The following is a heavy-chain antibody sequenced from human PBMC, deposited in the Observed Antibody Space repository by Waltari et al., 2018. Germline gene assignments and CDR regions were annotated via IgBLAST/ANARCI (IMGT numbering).Heavy chain of an antibody. V-gene: IGHV4-34*01. CDR1: GGSFSGYY. J-gene: IGHJ3*02. CDR2: INHSGST. CDR3: ARETLLYCSSTSCYVGAFDI. Sequence: QVQLQQWGAGLLKPSETLSLTCAVYGGSFSGYYWSWIRQPPGKGLEWIGEINHSGSTTNNPSLKSRVTISVDTSKNQFSLKLSSVTAADTAVYYCARETLLYCSSTSCYVGAFDIWGQGTMVTVSS. D-gene: IGHD2-2*01.